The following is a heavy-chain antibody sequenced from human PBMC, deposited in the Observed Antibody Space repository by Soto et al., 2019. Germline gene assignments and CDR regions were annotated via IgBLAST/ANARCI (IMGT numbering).Heavy chain of an antibody. Sequence: QVQLQESGQGLVKPSETLSLTCTVSGDSIRSSYWSWIRQPPGKGLEWIGYISNSGSTNYNSSLSRRVXXSXDXXKNQLSLKLSSVTAADTALYYCARVTGRRATDFDYWGQGILVTVSS. CDR2: ISNSGST. CDR1: GDSIRSSY. D-gene: IGHD5-12*01. V-gene: IGHV4-59*08. J-gene: IGHJ4*02. CDR3: ARVTGRRATDFDY.